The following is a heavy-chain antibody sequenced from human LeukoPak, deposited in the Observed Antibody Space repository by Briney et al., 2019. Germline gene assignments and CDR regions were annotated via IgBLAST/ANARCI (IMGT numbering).Heavy chain of an antibody. CDR2: IYYSGST. D-gene: IGHD3-3*01. CDR1: GGSISSSSYY. Sequence: PSETLSLTCTVSGGSISSSSYYWGWIRQPPGKGLEWIGSIYYSGSTYYNPSLKSRITISVDTSKNQFSLKLSSVTAADTAVYYCASPGITIFGVASWGQGTLVTVSS. CDR3: ASPGITIFGVAS. J-gene: IGHJ4*02. V-gene: IGHV4-39*01.